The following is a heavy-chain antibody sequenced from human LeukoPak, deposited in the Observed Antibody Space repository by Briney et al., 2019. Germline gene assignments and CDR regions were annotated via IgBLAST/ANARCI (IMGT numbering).Heavy chain of an antibody. CDR2: ISWNSGSI. D-gene: IGHD3-10*01. Sequence: GGSLILFCAASGFTFDDYARHWGGQAPGKGIEGVSGISWNSGSIGYADSVKGGLTISRANAKHYLYLQMKSLRAEATALYYCAKDTDGSGSYYSYFDYWGQGTLVTVSS. J-gene: IGHJ4*02. CDR1: GFTFDDYA. CDR3: AKDTDGSGSYYSYFDY. V-gene: IGHV3-9*01.